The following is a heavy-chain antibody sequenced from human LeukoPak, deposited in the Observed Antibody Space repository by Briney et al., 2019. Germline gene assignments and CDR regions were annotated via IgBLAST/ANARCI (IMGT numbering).Heavy chain of an antibody. J-gene: IGHJ4*02. Sequence: GGSLRLSCAASGFTFSSYSMNWVRQAPGKGLEWVSGISCNSDNIGYADSVKGRFTISRDNAKNSLYLQMNSLRAEDTALYYCVKGTYGDHWGQGTLVTVSS. CDR1: GFTFSSYS. D-gene: IGHD3-10*01. CDR2: ISCNSDNI. CDR3: VKGTYGDH. V-gene: IGHV3-9*01.